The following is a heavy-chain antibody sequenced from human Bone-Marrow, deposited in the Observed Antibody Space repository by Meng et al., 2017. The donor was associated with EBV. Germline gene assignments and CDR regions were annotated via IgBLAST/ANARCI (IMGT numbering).Heavy chain of an antibody. V-gene: IGHV1-69*06. CDR1: GGTFSSYA. J-gene: IGHJ4*02. D-gene: IGHD4-17*01. Sequence: QVQLVQSGAGLQQPGSSVKVSCTASGGTFSSYAISWLRQAPGQGLECMGGIIPIFGTANYAQKFQGRVTITADKSTSTAYMELSSLRSEDTAVYYCARDTHDYGDLTFFDYWGQGTLVTVSS. CDR3: ARDTHDYGDLTFFDY. CDR2: IIPIFGTA.